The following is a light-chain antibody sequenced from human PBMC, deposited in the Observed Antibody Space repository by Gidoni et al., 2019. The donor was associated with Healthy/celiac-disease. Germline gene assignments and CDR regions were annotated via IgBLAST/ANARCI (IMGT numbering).Light chain of an antibody. J-gene: IGKJ1*01. Sequence: EIVMPQSPATLSVSPGERATLSCRASQSVSSNLAWYQQKPGQAPRLLIYGASTRATGIPARCSGSGCGTEFTLTISSRQSEDFAVYYCQQYNNWPPWTFGQGTKVEIK. V-gene: IGKV3-15*01. CDR3: QQYNNWPPWT. CDR2: GAS. CDR1: QSVSSN.